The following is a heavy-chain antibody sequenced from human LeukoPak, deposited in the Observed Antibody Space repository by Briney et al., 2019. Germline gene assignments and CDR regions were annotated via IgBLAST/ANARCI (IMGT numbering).Heavy chain of an antibody. CDR3: ARGVEPLAANTLAY. D-gene: IGHD1-14*01. J-gene: IGHJ4*02. CDR2: LYSDGNT. V-gene: IGHV3-53*01. CDR1: GFTLSTND. Sequence: GGSLRLSCAASGFTLSTNDMTWVRQAPGKGLEGVSVLYSDGNTKYADSVQGRFTISRDNSKNTLYLEMNSLSPDDTAVYYCARGVEPLAANTLAYWGQGTLVTVSS.